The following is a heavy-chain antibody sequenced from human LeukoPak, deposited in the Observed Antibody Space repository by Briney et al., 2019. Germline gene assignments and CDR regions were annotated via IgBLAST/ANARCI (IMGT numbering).Heavy chain of an antibody. V-gene: IGHV4-4*07. CDR2: IYTSGST. J-gene: IGHJ5*02. D-gene: IGHD2-15*01. CDR3: ARGSRRLCSGGSCYATDWFDP. CDR1: GGSISSYY. Sequence: SETLSLTCTVSGGSISSYYWSWIRQPAGKGLEWIGRIYTSGSTNYNPSLKSRVTMSVDTSKNQFSLKLSSVTAADTAVYYCARGSRRLCSGGSCYATDWFDPWGQGTLVTVSS.